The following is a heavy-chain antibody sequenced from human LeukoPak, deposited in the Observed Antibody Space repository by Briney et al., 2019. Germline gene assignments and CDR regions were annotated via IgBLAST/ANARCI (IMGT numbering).Heavy chain of an antibody. CDR2: ISSSSSYI. D-gene: IGHD3-9*01. CDR1: GFTFSSYS. CDR3: ARGTYVILTGYSRASYGMDV. V-gene: IGHV3-21*01. Sequence: GGSLRLSCAASGFTFSSYSMNWVRQAPGKGLEWVSSISSSSSYIYYADSVKGRFTISRDNAKNSLYLQMNSLRAEDTAVYYCARGTYVILTGYSRASYGMDVWGKGTTVTVSS. J-gene: IGHJ6*04.